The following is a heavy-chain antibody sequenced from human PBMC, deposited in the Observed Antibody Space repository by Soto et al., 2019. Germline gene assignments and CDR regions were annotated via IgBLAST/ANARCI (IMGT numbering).Heavy chain of an antibody. J-gene: IGHJ4*02. CDR1: GFTFGSYS. V-gene: IGHV3-21*01. CDR3: ARDKRVPTAVASPLGY. Sequence: GGSLRLSCAASGFTFGSYSMNWVRQAPGKGLEWVSSISSSSSYIYYADSVKGRFTISRDNAKNSLYLQMNSLRAEDTAVHYCARDKRVPTAVASPLGYWGQGTLVTVSS. D-gene: IGHD6-19*01. CDR2: ISSSSSYI.